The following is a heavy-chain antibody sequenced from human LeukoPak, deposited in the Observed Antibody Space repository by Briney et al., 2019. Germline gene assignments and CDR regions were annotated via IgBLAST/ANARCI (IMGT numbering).Heavy chain of an antibody. J-gene: IGHJ4*02. CDR1: GGSFSGYF. CDR3: ARGVRYFDWLSLWNY. Sequence: SETLSLTCAVYGGSFSGYFWSWIRQPPGKGLEWIGGINHSGSTNYNPSLKSRVTMSVDTSKNQFSLKLSSVTAADTAVYYCARGVRYFDWLSLWNYWGQGTLVTVSS. CDR2: INHSGST. V-gene: IGHV4-34*01. D-gene: IGHD3-9*01.